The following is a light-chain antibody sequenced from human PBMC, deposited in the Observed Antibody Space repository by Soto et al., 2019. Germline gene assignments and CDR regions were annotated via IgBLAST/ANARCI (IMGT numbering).Light chain of an antibody. CDR3: QQYGSSPGT. CDR1: QSVSSSF. J-gene: IGKJ1*01. CDR2: GAS. Sequence: EIVLTQSPGTLSLSPGERATLSCRASQSVSSSFLAWYRQKPGQAPRLLMYGASTRAPGIPDRFSGSGSGTDFTLTISRVEREDFAVYYCQQYGSSPGTFGQGTKVEIK. V-gene: IGKV3-20*01.